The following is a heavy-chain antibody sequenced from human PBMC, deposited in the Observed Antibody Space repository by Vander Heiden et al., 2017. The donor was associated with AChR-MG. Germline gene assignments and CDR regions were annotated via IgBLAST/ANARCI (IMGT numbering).Heavy chain of an antibody. D-gene: IGHD2-2*01. Sequence: EVQLVQSGAEVKKPGESLKISCTGSGYDFTNYWMSWVRQMPGKGLEWMGRIDPSDSETKYSPSFQGHVTISVDKATSTAYLQWSRLKASDTAMYYCARQEDCSNIRCHPDVWGQGTTGTVSS. CDR2: IDPSDSET. CDR1: GYDFTNYW. CDR3: ARQEDCSNIRCHPDV. V-gene: IGHV5-10-1*03. J-gene: IGHJ6*02.